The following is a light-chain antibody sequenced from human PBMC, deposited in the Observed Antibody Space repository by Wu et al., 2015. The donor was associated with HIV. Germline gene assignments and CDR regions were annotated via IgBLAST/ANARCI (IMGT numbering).Light chain of an antibody. V-gene: IGKV3-20*01. CDR3: QQYGSSPRMDT. CDR1: QSVSSSY. J-gene: IGKJ2*01. Sequence: EIVLTQSPGTLSLSPGERATLSCRASQSVSSSYLAWYQQKPGQAPRLLIYGASSRATGIPDRFSGSGSGTDFTLTISRLEPEDFAVYYCQQYGSSPRMDTFGQGTKLEIK. CDR2: GAS.